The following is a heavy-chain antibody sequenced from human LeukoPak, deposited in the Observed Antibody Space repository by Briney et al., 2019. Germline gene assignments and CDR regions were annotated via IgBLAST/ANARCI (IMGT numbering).Heavy chain of an antibody. D-gene: IGHD1-1*01. CDR2: IYYSGST. Sequence: SETLSLTCTVSGGSISSYYWSWIRQPPGKGLEWIGYIYYSGSTYYNPSLKSRVTISVDTSKNQFSLKLSSVTAADTAVYYCARDQNDVSYFDYWGQGTLVTVSS. CDR3: ARDQNDVSYFDY. J-gene: IGHJ4*02. CDR1: GGSISSYY. V-gene: IGHV4-59*12.